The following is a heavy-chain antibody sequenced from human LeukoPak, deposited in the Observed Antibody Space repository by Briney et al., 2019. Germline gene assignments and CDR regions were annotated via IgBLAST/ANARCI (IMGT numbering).Heavy chain of an antibody. CDR2: ISGSGGST. CDR3: AKDGWAYVLPTGFDY. J-gene: IGHJ4*02. CDR1: GFTFSSYA. Sequence: GGSLRLSCAASGFTFSSYAMSWVRQAPGKGLEWVSAISGSGGSTYYADSVKGRFTISRDNSKNTLYLQINSLRAEDTAVYYCAKDGWAYVLPTGFDYWGQGTLVTVSS. D-gene: IGHD3-10*01. V-gene: IGHV3-23*01.